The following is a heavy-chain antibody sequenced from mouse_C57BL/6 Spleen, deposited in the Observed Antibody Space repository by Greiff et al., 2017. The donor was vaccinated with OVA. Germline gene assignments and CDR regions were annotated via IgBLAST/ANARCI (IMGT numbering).Heavy chain of an antibody. CDR2: IYPRSGYT. D-gene: IGHD2-4*01. J-gene: IGHJ4*01. CDR3: ASSRCDYDGDAIDY. V-gene: IGHV1-81*01. CDR1: GYTFTSYG. Sequence: QVQLQQSGAELARPGASVKLSCKASGYTFTSYGISWVKQSTGQGLEWIGEIYPRSGYTYYNEKFKGKATLTADKSSSTAYMELRSLTSEDSAVDICASSRCDYDGDAIDYWGQGTSVTVSS.